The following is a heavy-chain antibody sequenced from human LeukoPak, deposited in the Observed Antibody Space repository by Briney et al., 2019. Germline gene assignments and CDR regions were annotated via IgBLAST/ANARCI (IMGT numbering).Heavy chain of an antibody. D-gene: IGHD3-10*01. V-gene: IGHV3-7*01. CDR3: ARDSFRYGSGSYFDY. CDR2: IKQDGSEK. CDR1: GFTFSRYW. J-gene: IGHJ4*02. Sequence: GGSLRLSCAASGFTFSRYWMSWVREALGKGLEWVANIKQDGSEKYYVDSVKGRFTISSDNANNSLYLQMNNLRAEDTAVYYCARDSFRYGSGSYFDYWGQGTLVTVTS.